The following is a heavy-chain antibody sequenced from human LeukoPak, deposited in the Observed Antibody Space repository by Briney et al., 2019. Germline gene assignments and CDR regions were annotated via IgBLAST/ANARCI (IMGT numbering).Heavy chain of an antibody. J-gene: IGHJ4*02. CDR3: AREEGPYCGGDCYTDY. V-gene: IGHV4-4*02. CDR1: GGSISSSNW. Sequence: PSETLSLTCAVSGGSISSSNWWSWVRQPPGKGLEWIGEIYHSGSTNYNPSLKSRVTISVDKSKNQFSLKLSSVTAADTAVYYCAREEGPYCGGDCYTDYWGQGTLVTVSS. D-gene: IGHD2-21*02. CDR2: IYHSGST.